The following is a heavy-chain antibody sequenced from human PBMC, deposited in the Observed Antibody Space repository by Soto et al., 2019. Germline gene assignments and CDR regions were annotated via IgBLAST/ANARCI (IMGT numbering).Heavy chain of an antibody. CDR3: ARACSSTTCPNWFDP. J-gene: IGHJ5*02. D-gene: IGHD2-2*01. CDR2: INAGNGNT. CDR1: GYTFSSYA. Sequence: QVQLVQSGAEVKKPGASVKVSCKASGYTFSSYAMHWVRQAPGQRLEWMGWINAGNGNTKYSRKFQGRVTITRDTSASTAYMELSSLRSEDTAVYYCARACSSTTCPNWFDPWGQGTLVTVSS. V-gene: IGHV1-3*01.